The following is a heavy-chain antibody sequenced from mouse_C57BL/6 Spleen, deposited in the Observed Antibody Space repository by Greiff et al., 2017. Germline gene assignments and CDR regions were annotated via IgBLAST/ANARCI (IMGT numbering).Heavy chain of an antibody. CDR1: GFTFSSYG. Sequence: EVQLVESGRDLVKPGGSLKLSCAASGFTFSSYGMSWVRQTPDKRLEWVATISRGGSYTYYPDSVKGTFTISIDKAKNTLYLQMSSLKSEDTAMYYCTMDYYGSSLVYYYDDWGEGTTLTVDS. J-gene: IGHJ2*01. V-gene: IGHV5-6*01. D-gene: IGHD1-1*01. CDR3: TMDYYGSSLVYYYDD. CDR2: ISRGGSYT.